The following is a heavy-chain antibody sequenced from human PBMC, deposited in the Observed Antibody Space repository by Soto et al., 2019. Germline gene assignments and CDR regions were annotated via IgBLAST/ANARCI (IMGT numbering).Heavy chain of an antibody. V-gene: IGHV3-23*01. Sequence: GGSLRLSCAASGFTFSSYAMSWVRQAPGKGLEWVSAISGSGGSTYYADSVKGRFTIPRDNSKNTLYLQMNSLRAEDTAVYYCAKGSSYSSSWYALHYWGQGTLVTVSS. CDR1: GFTFSSYA. D-gene: IGHD6-13*01. CDR2: ISGSGGST. J-gene: IGHJ4*02. CDR3: AKGSSYSSSWYALHY.